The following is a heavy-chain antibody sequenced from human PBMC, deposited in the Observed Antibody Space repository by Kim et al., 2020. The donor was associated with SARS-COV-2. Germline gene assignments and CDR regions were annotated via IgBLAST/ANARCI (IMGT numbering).Heavy chain of an antibody. J-gene: IGHJ6*02. CDR3: AKDWPWVPYYYYGMDV. D-gene: IGHD3-10*01. V-gene: IGHV3-23*01. Sequence: VKGRCTISRDNSKNTLYLQMNSLRAEDTAVYYCAKDWPWVPYYYYGMDVWGQGTTVTVSS.